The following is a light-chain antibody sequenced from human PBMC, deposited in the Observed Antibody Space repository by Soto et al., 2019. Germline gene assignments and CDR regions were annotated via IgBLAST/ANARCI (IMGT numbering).Light chain of an antibody. J-gene: IGLJ1*01. V-gene: IGLV2-14*01. CDR1: SGDIGSYNR. Sequence: QSVLTQPASVSGSPGQSITISCTGTSGDIGSYNRVSWYQQHPGKAPKLIIYEVTDRPSGVSNRFSGSKSGNTASLTISGLQAEDAAEYYCSSYTNIKTRACVFGTGTKVTVL. CDR3: SSYTNIKTRACV. CDR2: EVT.